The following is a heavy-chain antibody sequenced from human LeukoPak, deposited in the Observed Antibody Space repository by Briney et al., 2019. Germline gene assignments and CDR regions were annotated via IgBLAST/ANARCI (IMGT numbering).Heavy chain of an antibody. D-gene: IGHD1-26*01. CDR2: IYYSGST. V-gene: IGHV4-39*01. CDR3: GRSRAGAIDY. J-gene: IGHJ4*02. CDR1: GGSISSSSYY. Sequence: SETLSLTCTVSGGSISSSSYYWGWIRQPPGKGLEWIGSIYYSGSTYYNPSLKSRVTISVDTSKDQFSLKLSSVTAADTAVYYCGRSRAGAIDYWGQGTLVTVSS.